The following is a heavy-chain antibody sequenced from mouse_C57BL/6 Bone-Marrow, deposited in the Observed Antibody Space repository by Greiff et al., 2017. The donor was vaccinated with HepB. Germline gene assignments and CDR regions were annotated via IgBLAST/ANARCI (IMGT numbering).Heavy chain of an antibody. CDR3: ARWAYGSSLYYFDY. J-gene: IGHJ2*01. Sequence: VMLVESGAELVRPGTSVKMSCKASGYTFTNYWIGWAKQRPGHGLEWIGDIYPGGGYTNYNEKFKGKATLTADKSSSTAYMQFSSLTSEDSAIYYCARWAYGSSLYYFDYWGQGTTLTVSS. CDR2: IYPGGGYT. V-gene: IGHV1-63*01. D-gene: IGHD1-1*01. CDR1: GYTFTNYW.